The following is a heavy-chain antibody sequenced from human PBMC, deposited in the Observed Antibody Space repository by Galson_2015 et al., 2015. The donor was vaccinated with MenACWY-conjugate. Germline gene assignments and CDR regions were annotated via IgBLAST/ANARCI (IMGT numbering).Heavy chain of an antibody. D-gene: IGHD3-3*01. CDR3: ARDRGAFSSAIPGNYFDP. CDR1: GFTFSRYW. CDR2: IDSEGTST. J-gene: IGHJ5*02. V-gene: IGHV3-74*01. Sequence: SLRLSCAASGFTFSRYWMHWVRQAPGKGLVWVSRIDSEGTSTTYADSVKGRFTISRDNAKNTLDLQMNSPRAEDTAVYYCARDRGAFSSAIPGNYFDPWGQGTLVTVSS.